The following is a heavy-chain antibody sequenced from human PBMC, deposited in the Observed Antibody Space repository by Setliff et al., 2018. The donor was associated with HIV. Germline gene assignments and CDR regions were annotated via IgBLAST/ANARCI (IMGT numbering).Heavy chain of an antibody. Sequence: SETLSLTCAVSGDSISNNNWWSWVRQPPGKGLGWIGEIYHSENIYYNPSLKSRVTISADTSKKQFSLKLSSVTAADTAVYYCARLRYYDILTGYAFDYWGQGTLVTVSS. J-gene: IGHJ4*02. CDR3: ARLRYYDILTGYAFDY. CDR1: GDSISNNNW. V-gene: IGHV4-4*02. D-gene: IGHD3-9*01. CDR2: IYHSENI.